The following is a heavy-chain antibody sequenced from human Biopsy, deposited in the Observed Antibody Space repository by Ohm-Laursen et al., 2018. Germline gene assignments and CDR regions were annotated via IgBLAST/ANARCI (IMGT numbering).Heavy chain of an antibody. CDR2: MFHGGST. CDR3: ARTIRNYELAYFDY. D-gene: IGHD1-7*01. Sequence: PSETLSLTCTVSGDSISDSYWSWIRQPPGKGLEWVASMFHGGSTNYNPSLKTRAIISVDTSKNQFSLKMTSVNAADTAVYYCARTIRNYELAYFDYWGRGTPVTVSS. CDR1: GDSISDSY. V-gene: IGHV4-59*01. J-gene: IGHJ4*02.